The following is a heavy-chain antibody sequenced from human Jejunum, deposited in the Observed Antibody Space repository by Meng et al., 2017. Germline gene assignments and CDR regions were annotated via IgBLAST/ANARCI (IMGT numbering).Heavy chain of an antibody. CDR3: AKYLGSCSGGTCRILDY. J-gene: IGHJ4*02. CDR2: ISNSGADT. D-gene: IGHD2-15*01. V-gene: IGHV3-23*01. CDR1: GFSFSNFV. Sequence: GESLKISCAASGFSFSNFVMSWVRQAPGKGLEWVSSISNSGADTNYGDSVKGRFTTSRDNSKNTLYLQMNSLRAEDTALYYCAKYLGSCSGGTCRILDYWGQGTLVTFSS.